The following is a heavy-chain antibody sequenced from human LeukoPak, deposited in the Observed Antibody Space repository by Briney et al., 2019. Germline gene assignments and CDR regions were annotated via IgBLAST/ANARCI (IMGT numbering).Heavy chain of an antibody. Sequence: GGSLRLSCVVSGFTVSNNYMSWVRQAPRKGLEWVSAISGSGGGTCSADSVKGRFTISRDNSKNTLYLQMNSLRAEDTAVYYCAKPGYSSGWSYVDYWGQGTLVTVSS. CDR1: GFTVSNNY. CDR3: AKPGYSSGWSYVDY. V-gene: IGHV3-23*01. D-gene: IGHD6-19*01. CDR2: ISGSGGGT. J-gene: IGHJ4*02.